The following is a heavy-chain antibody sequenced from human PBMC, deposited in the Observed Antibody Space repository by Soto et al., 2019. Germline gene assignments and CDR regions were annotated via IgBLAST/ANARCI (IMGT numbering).Heavy chain of an antibody. CDR1: GYSFTNYW. CDR2: IYPGDSDT. Sequence: PGESLKISCNGSGYSFTNYWIAWVRQMPGQGLEWMGIIYPGDSDTTYNPSVQGHVTISVDKSISTAYLQWASLEASDTAMYYCARQKLWMATINNDAFDIWGQGTMVTVSS. V-gene: IGHV5-51*01. J-gene: IGHJ3*02. D-gene: IGHD2-21*01. CDR3: ARQKLWMATINNDAFDI.